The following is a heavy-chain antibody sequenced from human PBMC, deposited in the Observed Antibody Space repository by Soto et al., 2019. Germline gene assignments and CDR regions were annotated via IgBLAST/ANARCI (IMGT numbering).Heavy chain of an antibody. CDR1: GFTFSSYA. J-gene: IGHJ6*02. D-gene: IGHD2-15*01. Sequence: GGSLRLSCAASGFTFSSYAMSWVRQAPGKGLEWVSAISGGSTYYADSVKGRFTISRDNSKNTLYLQMNSLRAEDTAVYYCAKDLLGFYGMDVWGQGTTVTVSS. CDR3: AKDLLGFYGMDV. CDR2: ISGGST. V-gene: IGHV3-23*01.